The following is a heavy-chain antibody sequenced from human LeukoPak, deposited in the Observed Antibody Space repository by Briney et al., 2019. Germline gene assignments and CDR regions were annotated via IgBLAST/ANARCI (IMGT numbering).Heavy chain of an antibody. D-gene: IGHD6-13*01. Sequence: GGSLRLSCAASGFSFSSYWMNWVRQAPGKGLVWVAHINTDGRTTTYADSVKGRFTVARDNAKNTLYLEMNRLRAEDTAVYYCAKGGAAAGRDVIYYMDVWGKGTTVTVSS. V-gene: IGHV3-74*01. CDR3: AKGGAAAGRDVIYYMDV. J-gene: IGHJ6*03. CDR1: GFSFSSYW. CDR2: INTDGRTT.